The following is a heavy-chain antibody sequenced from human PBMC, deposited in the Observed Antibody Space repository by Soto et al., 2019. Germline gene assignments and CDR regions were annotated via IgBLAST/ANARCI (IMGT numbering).Heavy chain of an antibody. V-gene: IGHV3-7*01. CDR2: IKEDGSEK. D-gene: IGHD2-15*01. CDR1: GFTFSNYW. Sequence: GGSLRLSCAASGFTFSNYWMTWVRQAPGKGLEWVANIKEDGSEKHYVDSVKGRFTISRDNAKNSLYLQMNSLRVEDTAVYFCSRDVVVGAKALNYWGQGAVVTVSS. CDR3: SRDVVVGAKALNY. J-gene: IGHJ4*02.